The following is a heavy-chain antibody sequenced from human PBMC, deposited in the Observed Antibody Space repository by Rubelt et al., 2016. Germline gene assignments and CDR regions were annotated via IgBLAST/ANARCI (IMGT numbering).Heavy chain of an antibody. V-gene: IGHV3-66*01. Sequence: GGGLVQPGGSLRLSCAASGFTVSSNYMSWVRQAPGKGLEWVSLIYSGGATYYADSVKGRFTISRDNSKNTLYLQMNSLRAEDTAVYYCARTDYGDYNDAFDIWGQGTMVTVSS. CDR1: GFTVSSNY. J-gene: IGHJ3*02. CDR3: ARTDYGDYNDAFDI. D-gene: IGHD4-17*01. CDR2: IYSGGAT.